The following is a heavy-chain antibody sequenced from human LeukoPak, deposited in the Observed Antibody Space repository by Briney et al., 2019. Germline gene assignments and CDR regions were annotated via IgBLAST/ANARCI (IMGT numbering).Heavy chain of an antibody. J-gene: IGHJ4*02. Sequence: RASVKVSCKASGGTFSSYAISWVRQAPGQGLGWMGRIIPILGIANYAQKFQGRVTITADKSTSTAYMELSSLRSEDTAVYYCAREYSSSWYVDYWGQGTLVTVSS. CDR3: AREYSSSWYVDY. V-gene: IGHV1-69*04. D-gene: IGHD6-13*01. CDR1: GGTFSSYA. CDR2: IIPILGIA.